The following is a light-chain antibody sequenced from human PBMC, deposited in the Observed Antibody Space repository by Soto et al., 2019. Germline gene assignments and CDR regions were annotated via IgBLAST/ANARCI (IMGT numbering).Light chain of an antibody. V-gene: IGKV3D-15*01. CDR3: QQYNNWPRT. J-gene: IGKJ1*01. CDR1: QIIGSA. CDR2: GAS. Sequence: TQSPDTLSLSPGEGATLSCRASQIIGSAYLAWYQQKPGQAPRLLIFGASTRATGTPHRFSGSGSGTEYALTISSLQSEDFAVYYCQQYNNWPRTFGQGTTVEFK.